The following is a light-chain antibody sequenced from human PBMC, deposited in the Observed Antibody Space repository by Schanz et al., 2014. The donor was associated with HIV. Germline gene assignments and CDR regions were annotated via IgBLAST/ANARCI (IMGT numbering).Light chain of an antibody. CDR2: KAS. Sequence: DIQMTQSPSTLSASVGDRVTITCRASQNIDSWLAWYQQKPGKAPKLLIYKASSLESGVPSRFSGSGSGTDFTLTISSLQPEDFATYYCQQANSFPWTFGQGTKVEIK. CDR1: QNIDSW. V-gene: IGKV1-5*03. J-gene: IGKJ1*01. CDR3: QQANSFPWT.